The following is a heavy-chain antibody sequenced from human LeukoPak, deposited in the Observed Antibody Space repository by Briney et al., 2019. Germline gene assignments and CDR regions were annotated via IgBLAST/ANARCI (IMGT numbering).Heavy chain of an antibody. D-gene: IGHD6-19*01. CDR2: INSRSSYI. J-gene: IGHJ4*02. CDR1: GFTFSSYS. V-gene: IGHV3-21*01. Sequence: PGGSLRLSCAVSGFTFSSYSMNWVRQAPVKELEWVSSINSRSSYIYYADSVTGRFTISRDNAKNLLYLQMNSLRAEDTAVYYCARDRLSPSDNSETSWGQGTLVTVSS. CDR3: ARDRLSPSDNSETS.